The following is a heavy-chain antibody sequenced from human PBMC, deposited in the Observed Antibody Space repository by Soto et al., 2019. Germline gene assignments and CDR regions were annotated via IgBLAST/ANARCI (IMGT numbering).Heavy chain of an antibody. CDR2: MNPDRDKR. V-gene: IGHV1-8*01. J-gene: IGHJ4*02. Sequence: QVQLVQSGAEVKKPGASVRVSCQGSGYVFTRYDVHWVRQATGQGLEWMGWMNPDRDKRGYAQKFQGRITMSVDTSTRTVYMELSSLGSEDTAIYYCVRGANVDQWGQGTLVTVSS. CDR3: VRGANVDQ. D-gene: IGHD1-1*01. CDR1: GYVFTRYD.